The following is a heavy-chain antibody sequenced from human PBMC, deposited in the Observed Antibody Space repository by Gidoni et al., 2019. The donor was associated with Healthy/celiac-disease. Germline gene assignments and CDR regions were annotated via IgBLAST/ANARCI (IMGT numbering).Heavy chain of an antibody. CDR2: IAYSGST. CDR1: GGSNRSRSYY. J-gene: IGHJ3*02. V-gene: IGHV4-39*01. CDR3: ARRGRQHRAKRYAFDI. D-gene: IGHD1-1*01. Sequence: QLQLQESGPGLVKPSETLHLTCTVSGGSNRSRSYYWGWIRQPPGTGRAWIGSIAYSGSTYYKPSLKSRVTISVDTTKNQFSLKLSSVTAADTAVYYCARRGRQHRAKRYAFDIWGQGTMVTVSS.